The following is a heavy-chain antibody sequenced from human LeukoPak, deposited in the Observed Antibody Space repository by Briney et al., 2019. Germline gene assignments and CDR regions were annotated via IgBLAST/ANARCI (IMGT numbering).Heavy chain of an antibody. CDR1: GFTFSSHG. J-gene: IGHJ5*02. CDR3: AKPGYCSGSGCLNRFDP. V-gene: IGHV3-30*18. D-gene: IGHD2-15*01. Sequence: GGSLRLSCAASGFTFSSHGMHWVRQAPDKGLEWVAIISYDGGDKYYADSVKGRFTISRDNSKNTLYLQLNSLRAEDTAVYYCAKPGYCSGSGCLNRFDPWGQGTLVTVSS. CDR2: ISYDGGDK.